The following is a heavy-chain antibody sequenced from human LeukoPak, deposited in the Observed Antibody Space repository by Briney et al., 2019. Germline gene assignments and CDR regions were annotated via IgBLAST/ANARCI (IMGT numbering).Heavy chain of an antibody. V-gene: IGHV4-30-4*08. Sequence: SQTLSLTCTVSGGSISSGDYYWSWIRQPPGKGLEWIGYIYYSGSTYYNPSLKSRVTISVDTSKNQFSLKLSSVTAADTAVYYCAREGDFWSGHYTTARWGQGTLVTVSS. CDR2: IYYSGST. CDR1: GGSISSGDYY. D-gene: IGHD3-3*01. J-gene: IGHJ4*02. CDR3: AREGDFWSGHYTTAR.